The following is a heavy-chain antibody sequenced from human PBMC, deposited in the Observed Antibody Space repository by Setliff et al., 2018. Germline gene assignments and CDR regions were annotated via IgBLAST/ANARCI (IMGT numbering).Heavy chain of an antibody. V-gene: IGHV3-30*02. J-gene: IGHJ4*02. CDR2: IRYDGSNK. Sequence: GGSLRLSCAASGFTFSSYGMHWVRQAPGKGLEWVAFIRYDGSNKYYADSVKGRFTISRDNSKNTLYLQMKSLRAEDTAVYYCAKDAQSSCTNGVCYIDFDYWCQGTLVTVSS. CDR1: GFTFSSYG. CDR3: AKDAQSSCTNGVCYIDFDY. D-gene: IGHD2-8*01.